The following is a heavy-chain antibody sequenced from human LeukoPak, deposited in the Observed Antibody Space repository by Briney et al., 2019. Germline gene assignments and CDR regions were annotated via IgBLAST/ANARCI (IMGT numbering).Heavy chain of an antibody. D-gene: IGHD2-21*02. CDR3: ARVGVVVTNDAFDI. J-gene: IGHJ3*02. CDR2: IHHSGST. V-gene: IGHV4-34*01. Sequence: KPSETLSLTCAVYGGSFSGYYWSWIRQPPGKGLEWIGEIHHSGSTNYNPSLKSRVTISVDTSKNQFSLKLSSVTAADTAVYYCARVGVVVTNDAFDIWGQGTMVTVSS. CDR1: GGSFSGYY.